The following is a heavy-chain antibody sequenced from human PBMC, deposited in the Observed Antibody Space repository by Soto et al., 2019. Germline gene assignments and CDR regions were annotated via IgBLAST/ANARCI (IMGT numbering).Heavy chain of an antibody. V-gene: IGHV4-39*07. CDR1: GTSISSADYY. Sequence: SETLPVTCTVSGTSISSADYYWGWIRQPPGKGLEWITSIYYTGMTYYNPSLKSRVTISVDTSKNQFSLKLSSVTAADTAVYYCARARGARYFDYWGQGTLVTVS. D-gene: IGHD2-15*01. CDR2: IYYTGMT. CDR3: ARARGARYFDY. J-gene: IGHJ4*02.